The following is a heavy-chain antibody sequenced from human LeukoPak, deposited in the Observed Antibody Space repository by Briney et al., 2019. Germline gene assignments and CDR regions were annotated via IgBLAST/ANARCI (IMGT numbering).Heavy chain of an antibody. CDR2: ISAYNGNT. Sequence: ASVKVSCKASGGTFSSYAISWVRQAPGQGLEWMGWISAYNGNTNYAQKLQGRLTMTTDTSTSTAYMELRSLRSDDTAVYYCARDLRADYGDYFTLDYWGQGTLVTVSS. V-gene: IGHV1-18*01. D-gene: IGHD4-17*01. J-gene: IGHJ4*02. CDR1: GGTFSSYA. CDR3: ARDLRADYGDYFTLDY.